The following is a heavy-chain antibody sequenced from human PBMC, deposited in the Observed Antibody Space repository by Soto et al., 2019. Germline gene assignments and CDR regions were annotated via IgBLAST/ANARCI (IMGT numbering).Heavy chain of an antibody. V-gene: IGHV4-39*01. CDR1: GGSISSSSYY. CDR2: IYYSGST. Sequence: QLQLQESGPGLVKPSETLSLTCTVSGGSISSSSYYWGWIRQPPGKGLEWIGSIYYSGSTYYNPSLNRSISISTDTSENQCPLSLSSVTDEDTAVYDCPRLSSGCWSEVDHGGHGTVVTVSS. CDR3: PRLSSGCWSEVDH. J-gene: IGHJ4*01. D-gene: IGHD6-25*01.